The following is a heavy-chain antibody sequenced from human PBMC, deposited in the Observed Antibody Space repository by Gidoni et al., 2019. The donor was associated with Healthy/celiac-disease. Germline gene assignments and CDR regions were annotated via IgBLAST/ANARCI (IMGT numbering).Heavy chain of an antibody. D-gene: IGHD3-22*01. CDR3: ASPPHYYDSSGYYWLDY. CDR2: ISSSSSTI. J-gene: IGHJ4*02. Sequence: EVQLVESGGGLVQPGGSLRLSCAASGFTFSRYSMNWVRQAPGKGLEWVSYISSSSSTIYYADSVKGRFTISRDNAKNSLYLQMNSLRDEDTAVYYCASPPHYYDSSGYYWLDYWGQGTLVTVSS. V-gene: IGHV3-48*02. CDR1: GFTFSRYS.